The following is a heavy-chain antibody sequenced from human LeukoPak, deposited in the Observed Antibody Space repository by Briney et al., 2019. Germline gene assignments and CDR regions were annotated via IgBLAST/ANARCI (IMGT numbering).Heavy chain of an antibody. CDR2: IYYRGRT. Sequence: PWETLSLTCTVSGGSISSSSYYWAWIRQPPGAGLGRFGRIYYRGRTYYTPSLKGRVTISVDTSKTQFSLLLPPGTAQRMAVYHCARLDLKPAKAIDVWGQGTMVTVSS. CDR1: GGSISSSSYY. CDR3: ARLDLKPAKAIDV. V-gene: IGHV4-39*01. D-gene: IGHD2-15*01. J-gene: IGHJ3*01.